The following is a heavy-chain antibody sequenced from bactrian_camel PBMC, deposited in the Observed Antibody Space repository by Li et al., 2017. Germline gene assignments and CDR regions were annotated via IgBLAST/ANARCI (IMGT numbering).Heavy chain of an antibody. CDR1: GYTLSSHC. D-gene: IGHD2*01. V-gene: IGHV3S6*01. J-gene: IGHJ4*01. CDR3: AGSPLVGSSYCTRREAYNY. CDR2: IDSDGQT. Sequence: HVQLVESGGGSVQAGESLRLSRRASGYTLSSHCNSWFRQTPGAEREAVAYIDSDGQTNYAESVKGRFTISRDSTKNTLYLQMNSLKPEDTALYSCAGSPLVGSSYCTRREAYNYLGQGTQVTVS.